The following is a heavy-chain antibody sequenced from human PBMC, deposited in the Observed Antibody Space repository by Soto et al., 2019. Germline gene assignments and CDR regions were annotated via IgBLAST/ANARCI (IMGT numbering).Heavy chain of an antibody. D-gene: IGHD3-10*01. CDR3: ARDSFSGPYYYGSGSPMGH. V-gene: IGHV3-48*02. CDR2: IRSSSSTI. CDR1: GFTFSSYS. Sequence: EVQLVESGGGLVQPGGSLRLSCAAYGFTFSSYSMNWVRQAPGKGLEWVSYIRSSSSTIYYADSVKGRFTISRDNAKNSLYLQMNSLRDEDTAVYYCARDSFSGPYYYGSGSPMGHWGQGTLVTVSS. J-gene: IGHJ4*02.